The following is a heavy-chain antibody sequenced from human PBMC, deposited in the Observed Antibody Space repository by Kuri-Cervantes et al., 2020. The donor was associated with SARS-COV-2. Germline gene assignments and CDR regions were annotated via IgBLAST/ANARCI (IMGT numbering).Heavy chain of an antibody. CDR1: GGSISSSSYY. V-gene: IGHV4-61*01. J-gene: IGHJ3*02. Sequence: SETLSLTCTVSGGSISSSSYYWSWIRQPPGKGLEWIGYIYYSGSTNYNPSLKSRVTISVDTSKNQFSLKLSSVTAADTAVYYCARDLTGGDDAFDIWGQGTMVTVSS. D-gene: IGHD7-27*01. CDR2: IYYSGST. CDR3: ARDLTGGDDAFDI.